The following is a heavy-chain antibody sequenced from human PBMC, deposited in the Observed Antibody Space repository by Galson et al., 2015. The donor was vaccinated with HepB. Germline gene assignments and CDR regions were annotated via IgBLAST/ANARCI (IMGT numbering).Heavy chain of an antibody. D-gene: IGHD6-19*01. CDR2: IRYDGSNK. CDR1: GFTFSSYG. CDR3: AKDPGYSSGWYVTHFDY. Sequence: SLRLSCAASGFTFSSYGMHWVRQAPGKGLEWVAFIRYDGSNKYYADSVKGRFTISRANSKNTLYLQMNSLRAEDTAVYYCAKDPGYSSGWYVTHFDYWGQGTLVTVSS. V-gene: IGHV3-30*02. J-gene: IGHJ4*02.